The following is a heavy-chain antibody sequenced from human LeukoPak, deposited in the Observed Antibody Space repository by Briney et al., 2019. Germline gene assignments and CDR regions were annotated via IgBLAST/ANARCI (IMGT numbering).Heavy chain of an antibody. J-gene: IGHJ4*02. Sequence: PGGSLRLSCAAPGFTFSSYAMSWVRQAPGKGLEWVSAISGSGGSTYYADSVKGRFTISRDNSKNTLYLQMISLRVEDTAVYYCAKSESGYNDYVSGGFDYWGQGTLVTVSS. V-gene: IGHV3-23*01. CDR2: ISGSGGST. D-gene: IGHD5-12*01. CDR3: AKSESGYNDYVSGGFDY. CDR1: GFTFSSYA.